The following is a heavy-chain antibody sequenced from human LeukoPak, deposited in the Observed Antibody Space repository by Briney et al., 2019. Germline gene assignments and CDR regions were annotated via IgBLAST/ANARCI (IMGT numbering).Heavy chain of an antibody. CDR3: ARDSYGGDAFDI. V-gene: IGHV4-59*01. D-gene: IGHD3-10*01. J-gene: IGHJ3*02. Sequence: SETLSLTCTVSGGSISSYYWSWIRQPPGKGLEWIGYIYCSGSTNYNPSLKSRVTISVDTSKNQFSLKLSSVTAADTAVYYCARDSYGGDAFDIWGQGTMVTVSS. CDR2: IYCSGST. CDR1: GGSISSYY.